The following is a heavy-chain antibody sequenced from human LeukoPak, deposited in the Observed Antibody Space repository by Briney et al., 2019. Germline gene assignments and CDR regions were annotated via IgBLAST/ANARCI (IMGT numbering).Heavy chain of an antibody. CDR3: ARAPSSSWSNLYYFDY. D-gene: IGHD6-13*01. J-gene: IGHJ4*02. V-gene: IGHV4-38-2*02. Sequence: PSETLSLTCTVSGYSISSGYYWGWIRQPPGEGLEWIGNIYYSGSTYYNPSLKSRVTISVDTSTNQFSLRLSSVTATDTAVYYCARAPSSSWSNLYYFDYWDQGTLVAVSS. CDR1: GYSISSGYY. CDR2: IYYSGST.